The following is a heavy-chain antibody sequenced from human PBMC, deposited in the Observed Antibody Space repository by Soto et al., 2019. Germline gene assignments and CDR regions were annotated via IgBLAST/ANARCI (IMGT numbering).Heavy chain of an antibody. CDR1: GFAFRNFG. J-gene: IGHJ4*02. V-gene: IGHV3-23*01. CDR3: AKDVGYGGSPSDF. D-gene: IGHD5-12*01. CDR2: VSGGGENT. Sequence: GGSLRLSCVASGFAFRNFGMAWVRQAPGKGLEWVSTVSGGGENTHYSDSVNGRFAISRDNSQNTVYLHMTSLRVDDTATYFCAKDVGYGGSPSDFWGQGVQVTVSS.